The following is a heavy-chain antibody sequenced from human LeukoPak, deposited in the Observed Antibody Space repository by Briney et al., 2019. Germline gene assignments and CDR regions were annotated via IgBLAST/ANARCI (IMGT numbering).Heavy chain of an antibody. J-gene: IGHJ4*02. D-gene: IGHD3-22*01. Sequence: PSQTLSFTCTVSGGSISSGSYYWSWIRQPAGKGLEWIGRIYTSGSTNYNPSLKSRVTISVDTSKNQFSLKLSSVTAADTAVYYCARSGYYDGADYWGQGTLVTVSS. CDR3: ARSGYYDGADY. CDR1: GGSISSGSYY. CDR2: IYTSGST. V-gene: IGHV4-61*02.